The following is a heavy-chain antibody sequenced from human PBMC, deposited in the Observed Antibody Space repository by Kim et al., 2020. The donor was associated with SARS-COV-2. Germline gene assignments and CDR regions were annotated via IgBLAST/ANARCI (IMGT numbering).Heavy chain of an antibody. D-gene: IGHD1-26*01. CDR3: ARRPRRQIVGATFGFDY. J-gene: IGHJ4*02. V-gene: IGHV4-39*01. Sequence: KRRVTISVDTSKNQCSLKLSSVTAADTAVYYCARRPRRQIVGATFGFDYWGQGTLVTVSS.